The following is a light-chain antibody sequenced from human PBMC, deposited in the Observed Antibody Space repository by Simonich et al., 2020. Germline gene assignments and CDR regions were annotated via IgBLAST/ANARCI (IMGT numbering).Light chain of an antibody. CDR1: SSDVGSYNL. Sequence: QSARTQPASVSGSPGQSITISCTGTSSDVGSYNLVSWYQQHPSKAPKLMIYEGSNRPSGVSKRFSGSKSGNTASLTISGLQAEDEADYYCCSYAGSSTWVFGGGTKLTVL. V-gene: IGLV2-23*01. CDR3: CSYAGSSTWV. CDR2: EGS. J-gene: IGLJ3*02.